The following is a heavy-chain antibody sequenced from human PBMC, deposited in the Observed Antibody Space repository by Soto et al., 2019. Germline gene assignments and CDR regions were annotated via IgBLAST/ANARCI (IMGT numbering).Heavy chain of an antibody. Sequence: SSETLSLTCAVYGGAFSGYYWSWIRHPPGKGLEWIGEINHSGSTNYNPSLKSRVTISVDTSKNQFSLKLSSVTAADTAVYYCARGRMITFGGVIVQNTQYYFDYWGQGTLVTVSS. J-gene: IGHJ4*02. V-gene: IGHV4-34*01. D-gene: IGHD3-16*02. CDR1: GGAFSGYY. CDR3: ARGRMITFGGVIVQNTQYYFDY. CDR2: INHSGST.